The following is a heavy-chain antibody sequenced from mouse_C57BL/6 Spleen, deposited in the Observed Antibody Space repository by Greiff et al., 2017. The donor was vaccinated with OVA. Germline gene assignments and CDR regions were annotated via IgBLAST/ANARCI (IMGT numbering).Heavy chain of an antibody. Sequence: QVQLQQSGAELVRPGASVTLSCKASGYTFTDYEMHWVKQTPVHGLEWIGAIDPETGGTAYNQKFKGKAILTADKSSSTAYMELRSLTSEYSAVYYGTREAYGSSYDYWGQGTTLTVSS. CDR1: GYTFTDYE. J-gene: IGHJ2*01. V-gene: IGHV1-15*01. CDR2: IDPETGGT. D-gene: IGHD1-1*01. CDR3: TREAYGSSYDY.